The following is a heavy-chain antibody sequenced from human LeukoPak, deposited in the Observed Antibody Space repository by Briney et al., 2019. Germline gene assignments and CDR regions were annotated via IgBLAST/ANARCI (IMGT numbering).Heavy chain of an antibody. Sequence: PSETLSLTCAVSGGSISSSNWWSWVRQPPGKGLEWIGKIYHSGSTNYDPSLKSRVPISVDKSKNQFSLKLSSVTAADTAVYYCASHGDYGFDYWGQGTLVTVSS. D-gene: IGHD4-17*01. CDR2: IYHSGST. CDR3: ASHGDYGFDY. V-gene: IGHV4-4*02. J-gene: IGHJ4*02. CDR1: GGSISSSNW.